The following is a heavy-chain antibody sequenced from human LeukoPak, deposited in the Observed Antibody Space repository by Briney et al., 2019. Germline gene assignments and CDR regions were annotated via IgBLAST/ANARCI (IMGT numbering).Heavy chain of an antibody. D-gene: IGHD2-2*01. CDR1: GGSFSGYY. V-gene: IGHV4-34*01. Sequence: PSETLSLTCAVYGGSFSGYYWSWIRQPPGKGLEWIGESNHSGSTNYNPSLKSRVTISVDTSKNQFSLKLSSVTAADTAVYYCARRVGYCSSTSCYSSWFDPWGQGTLVTVSS. CDR2: SNHSGST. J-gene: IGHJ5*02. CDR3: ARRVGYCSSTSCYSSWFDP.